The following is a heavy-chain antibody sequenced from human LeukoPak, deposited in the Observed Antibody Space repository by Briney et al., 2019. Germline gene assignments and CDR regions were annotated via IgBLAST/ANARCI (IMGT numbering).Heavy chain of an antibody. D-gene: IGHD1-26*01. CDR1: GGSISSSGYS. Sequence: PSQTLSLTCAVSGGSISSSGYSWNWIRQPPGKGLEWIGDIYHSGTTDYNPSLKSRVTISVDRFKNQLSLKLSSVTAADTAVYYCAREGDIGSSLYWGQGPLVTVSS. CDR2: IYHSGTT. J-gene: IGHJ4*02. CDR3: AREGDIGSSLY. V-gene: IGHV4-30-2*01.